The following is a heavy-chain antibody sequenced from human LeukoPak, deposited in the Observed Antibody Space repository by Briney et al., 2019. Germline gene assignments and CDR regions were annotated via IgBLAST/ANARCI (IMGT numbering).Heavy chain of an antibody. CDR1: GFTFSSYA. CDR2: ISYDGSNE. Sequence: PGGSLRLSCAASGFTFSSYAMHWVRQAPGKGLEWVAVISYDGSNEYYADSVKGRFTISRDNSKNTLYLQMNSLKAEDTAVYYYSREKDIVVVVPAMDVWGQGTTVTVSS. V-gene: IGHV3-30-3*01. D-gene: IGHD2-15*01. J-gene: IGHJ6*02. CDR3: SREKDIVVVVPAMDV.